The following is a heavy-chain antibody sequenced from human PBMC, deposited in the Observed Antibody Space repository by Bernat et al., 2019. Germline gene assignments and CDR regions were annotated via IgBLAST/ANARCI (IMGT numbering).Heavy chain of an antibody. D-gene: IGHD6-13*01. CDR2: ISNDGRNK. J-gene: IGHJ4*02. Sequence: QVQLVESGGGVVQPGRSLRLSCAASGFTFRSYGMHWVRQAPGKGLGWVAVISNDGRNKYYADSVKDRLTISRDNSQNTLYLQMNSLRVEDTAVYYCAKERDSSNWYGGGFDYWGQGTLVTVSS. CDR3: AKERDSSNWYGGGFDY. CDR1: GFTFRSYG. V-gene: IGHV3-30*18.